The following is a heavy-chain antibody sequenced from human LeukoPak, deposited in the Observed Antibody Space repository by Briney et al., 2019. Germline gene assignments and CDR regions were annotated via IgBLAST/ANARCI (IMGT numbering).Heavy chain of an antibody. CDR2: IWYDGSNK. Sequence: TGESLRLSCAASGFTFSSYGMHWVRQAPGKGLEWVAVIWYDGSNKYYADSVKGRFTISRDNSKNTLYLQMNSLRAEDTAVYYCARDNYDILTARYFDYWGQGTLVTVSS. CDR3: ARDNYDILTARYFDY. D-gene: IGHD3-9*01. J-gene: IGHJ4*02. V-gene: IGHV3-33*01. CDR1: GFTFSSYG.